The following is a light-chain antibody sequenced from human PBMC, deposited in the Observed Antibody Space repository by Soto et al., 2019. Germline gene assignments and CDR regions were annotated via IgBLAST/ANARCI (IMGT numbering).Light chain of an antibody. CDR3: QQYANSPLS. Sequence: EIVLTQSPGTLSLSPGEGATLSCRASQSVSSSYLAWYQQKPGQAPRLLIYGASSRATGIPDRFSGSGSGTDFTLTISRREPEDFAVYYCQQYANSPLSFGPGTKVD. V-gene: IGKV3-20*01. CDR1: QSVSSSY. CDR2: GAS. J-gene: IGKJ3*01.